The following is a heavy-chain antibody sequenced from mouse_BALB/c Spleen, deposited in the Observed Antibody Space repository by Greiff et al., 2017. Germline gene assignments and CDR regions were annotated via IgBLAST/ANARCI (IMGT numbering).Heavy chain of an antibody. J-gene: IGHJ3*01. CDR2: ISSGGSYT. V-gene: IGHV5-6*01. D-gene: IGHD2-4*01. Sequence: EVKVVESGGDLVKPGGSLKLSCAASGFTFSSYGMSWVRQTPDKRLEWVATISSGGSYTYYPDSVKGRFTISRDNAKNTLYLQMSSLKSEDTAMYYCARHYDYDDAWFAYWSQGTLVTVSA. CDR3: ARHYDYDDAWFAY. CDR1: GFTFSSYG.